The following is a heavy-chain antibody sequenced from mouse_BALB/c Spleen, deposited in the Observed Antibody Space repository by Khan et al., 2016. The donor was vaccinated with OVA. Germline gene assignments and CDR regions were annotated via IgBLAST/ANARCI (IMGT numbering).Heavy chain of an antibody. D-gene: IGHD2-1*01. CDR3: ATGTYGNSFAY. Sequence: EVQLQESGPGLVKPSQSLSLTCTVSGYSITSDYAWNWIRQFPGNKLEWMGYISYSGSTSYNPSLKSRISITRDTSKNQFFLQLNSVTTEDTATXYCATGTYGNSFAYWGQGTLVTVSA. V-gene: IGHV3-2*02. CDR1: GYSITSDYA. J-gene: IGHJ3*01. CDR2: ISYSGST.